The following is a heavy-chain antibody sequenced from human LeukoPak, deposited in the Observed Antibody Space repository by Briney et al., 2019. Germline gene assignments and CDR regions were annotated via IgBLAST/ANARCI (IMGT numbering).Heavy chain of an antibody. Sequence: SETLSLTCTVSGGSISSHYWSWIRQPPGKGLEWIGYIYYSGSTNYNPSLKSRVTISVDTSKNQFSLKLSSVTAADTAVYYCASAGIAEEYKWFDPWGQGTLVTVSS. CDR2: IYYSGST. J-gene: IGHJ5*02. V-gene: IGHV4-59*08. CDR1: GGSISSHY. CDR3: ASAGIAEEYKWFDP. D-gene: IGHD6-13*01.